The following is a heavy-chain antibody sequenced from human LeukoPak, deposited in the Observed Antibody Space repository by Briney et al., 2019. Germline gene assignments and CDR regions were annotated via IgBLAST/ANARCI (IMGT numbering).Heavy chain of an antibody. CDR1: GFTFSSYS. J-gene: IGHJ4*02. D-gene: IGHD1-7*01. Sequence: GGSLRLSCAASGFTFSSYSMNWVRQAPGKGLEWVSSISSSSSYIYYADSVKGRFTISRDNAKNSLYLQMNSLRAEDTAVYYCARYNWNYAGIDYWDQGTLVTVSS. CDR2: ISSSSSYI. V-gene: IGHV3-21*01. CDR3: ARYNWNYAGIDY.